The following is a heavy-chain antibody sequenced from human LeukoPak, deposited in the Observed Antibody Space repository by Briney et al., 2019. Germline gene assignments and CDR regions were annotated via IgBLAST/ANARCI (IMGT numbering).Heavy chain of an antibody. J-gene: IGHJ4*02. V-gene: IGHV4-34*01. D-gene: IGHD6-13*01. CDR2: INQSGST. CDR3: ARATAAGGDFDY. Sequence: SETLSLTCAVYGGSFSGYYWNWIRQPPGKGLEWIGEINQSGSTNYNPSLKSRVTISFDTSKNQFSLKLSSVTAADTAVYYCARATAAGGDFDYWGQGTLVTVSS. CDR1: GGSFSGYY.